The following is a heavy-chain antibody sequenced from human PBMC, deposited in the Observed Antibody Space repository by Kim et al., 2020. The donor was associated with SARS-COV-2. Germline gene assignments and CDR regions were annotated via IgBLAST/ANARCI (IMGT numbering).Heavy chain of an antibody. J-gene: IGHJ6*02. CDR3: ARFEVVVVPAASPLGYYYYGMDV. V-gene: IGHV1-18*01. CDR2: ISAYNGNT. CDR1: GYTFTSYG. D-gene: IGHD2-2*01. Sequence: ASVKVSCKASGYTFTSYGISWVRQAPGQGLEWMGWISAYNGNTNYAQKLQGRVTMTTDTSTSTAYMELRSLRSDDTAVYYCARFEVVVVPAASPLGYYYYGMDVWGQGTTVTVSS.